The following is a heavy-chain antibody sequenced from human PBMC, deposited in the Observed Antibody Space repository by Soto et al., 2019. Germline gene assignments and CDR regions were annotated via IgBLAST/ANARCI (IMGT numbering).Heavy chain of an antibody. CDR2: IYYSGST. CDR1: GGSISSGDYY. Sequence: SETLSLTCTVSGGSISSGDYYWSWIRQPPGKGLEWIGYIYYSGSTHYNPSLKSRVTISVDTSKNQFSLKLSSVTAADTAVYYCARERPYGDFDYWGQGTLVTVSS. V-gene: IGHV4-30-4*01. CDR3: ARERPYGDFDY. D-gene: IGHD4-17*01. J-gene: IGHJ4*02.